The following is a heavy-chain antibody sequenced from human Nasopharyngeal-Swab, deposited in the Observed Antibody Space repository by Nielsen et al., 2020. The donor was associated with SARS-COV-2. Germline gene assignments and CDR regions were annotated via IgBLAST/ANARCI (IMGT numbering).Heavy chain of an antibody. CDR1: GYTFTSYA. CDR2: INTNTGNP. V-gene: IGHV7-4-1*02. CDR3: AREERGVTLEGGYYYYGMDV. J-gene: IGHJ6*02. D-gene: IGHD3-10*01. Sequence: ASVKVSCKASGYTFTSYAMNWVRQAPGQGLEWMGWINTNTGNPTYAQGFTGRFVFSLDTSVSTAYLQISSLKAEDTAVYYCAREERGVTLEGGYYYYGMDVWGQGTTATVSS.